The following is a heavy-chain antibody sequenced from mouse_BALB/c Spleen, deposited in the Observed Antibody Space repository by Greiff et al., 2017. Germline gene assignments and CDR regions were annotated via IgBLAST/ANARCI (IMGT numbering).Heavy chain of an antibody. Sequence: VKLQESGPELVRPGVSVKISCKGSGYTFTDYAMHWVKQSHAKSLEWIGVISTYYGNTNYNQKFKGKATMTVDKSSSTAYMELARLTSEDSAIYYCARGGYAFDYWGQGTTLTVSS. CDR2: ISTYYGNT. CDR1: GYTFTDYA. J-gene: IGHJ2*01. V-gene: IGHV1-67*01. D-gene: IGHD2-2*01. CDR3: ARGGYAFDY.